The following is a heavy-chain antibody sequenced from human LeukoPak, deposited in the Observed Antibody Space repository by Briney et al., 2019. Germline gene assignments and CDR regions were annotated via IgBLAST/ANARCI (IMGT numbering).Heavy chain of an antibody. CDR1: GFTFSNAW. J-gene: IGHJ4*02. D-gene: IGHD3/OR15-3a*01. V-gene: IGHV3-7*03. Sequence: GGSLRLSCTASGFTFSNAWMSWVRQAPGKGLEWVANIKLDGSEKNYVDSVKGRFTISRDNTKNSLYLQMNSLRAEDTAVFYCARDQYDTWSRRGNFDSWGQGTLVIVSS. CDR3: ARDQYDTWSRRGNFDS. CDR2: IKLDGSEK.